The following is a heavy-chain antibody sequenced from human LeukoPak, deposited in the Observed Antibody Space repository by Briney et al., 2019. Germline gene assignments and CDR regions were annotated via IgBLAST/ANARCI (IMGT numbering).Heavy chain of an antibody. J-gene: IGHJ4*02. Sequence: PGGSLRLSCAASGFTFSSYAMHWVRQAPGKGLEWVAVISYDGSNKYYADSVKGRFTISRDNSKNTLYLQMNSLRAEDTAVYYCAKVISSSWPPFFDSWGQGTLVTVSS. CDR1: GFTFSSYA. V-gene: IGHV3-30*04. CDR3: AKVISSSWPPFFDS. D-gene: IGHD6-13*01. CDR2: ISYDGSNK.